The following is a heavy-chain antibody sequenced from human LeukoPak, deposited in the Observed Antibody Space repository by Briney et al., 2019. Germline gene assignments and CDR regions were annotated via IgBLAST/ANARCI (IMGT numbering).Heavy chain of an antibody. V-gene: IGHV4-59*12. CDR3: AKGAGGFSYYNWFDP. CDR2: IYYSGST. Sequence: SETLSLTCTVSGSSISSYYWSWIRQPPGKGLEWIGYIYYSGSTNYNPSLESRVTISVDTSKNQFSLKLASVTAADTAIYYCAKGAGGFSYYNWFDPWGQGTLVTVSS. CDR1: GSSISSYY. D-gene: IGHD5-18*01. J-gene: IGHJ5*02.